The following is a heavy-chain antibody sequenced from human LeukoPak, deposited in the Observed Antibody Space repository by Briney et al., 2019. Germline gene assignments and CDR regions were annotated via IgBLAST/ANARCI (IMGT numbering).Heavy chain of an antibody. J-gene: IGHJ4*02. CDR1: GFTFSSYW. V-gene: IGHV3-74*01. CDR3: ARSTGQFDY. Sequence: GGSLRLSCAASGFTFSSYWMHWVRQAPGKGLVWVSRINSDGSTTGYADSVKGRFAISRDNAKNTLYPQMDSLRAEDTAVYYCARSTGQFDYWGQGTLVTVSS. CDR2: INSDGSTT. D-gene: IGHD2-8*02.